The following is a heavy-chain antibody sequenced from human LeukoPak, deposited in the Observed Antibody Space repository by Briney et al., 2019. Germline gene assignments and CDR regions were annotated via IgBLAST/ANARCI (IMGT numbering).Heavy chain of an antibody. CDR1: GFSFSTDS. Sequence: PGGSLRLSCAASGFSFSTDSMNWVRQAPGKGLEWVSVIYTGGSTYYSDSVKGRFTISRDSSKNTLYLQTNSLRAEDTAVYYCARVNVGFDSSGYYPTTFDYWGQGTLVTVSS. CDR2: IYTGGST. CDR3: ARVNVGFDSSGYYPTTFDY. D-gene: IGHD3-22*01. V-gene: IGHV3-53*01. J-gene: IGHJ4*02.